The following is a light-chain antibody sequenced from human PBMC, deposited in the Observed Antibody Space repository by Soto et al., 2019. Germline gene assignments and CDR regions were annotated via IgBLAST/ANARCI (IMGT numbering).Light chain of an antibody. Sequence: EIVLRQSPATLSLSPGERATLSCRASPSVTNYLAWYQQKPGQAPRLLIYGAFNRANGVPARFGGSGSGTDFTLTINSLEPEDFAVYYCQQRNVWPPITFGQGTRLEIK. CDR1: PSVTNY. CDR3: QQRNVWPPIT. CDR2: GAF. J-gene: IGKJ5*01. V-gene: IGKV3-11*01.